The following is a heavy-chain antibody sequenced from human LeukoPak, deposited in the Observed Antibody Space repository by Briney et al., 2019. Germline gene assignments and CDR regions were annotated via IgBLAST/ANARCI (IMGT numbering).Heavy chain of an antibody. V-gene: IGHV4-31*03. D-gene: IGHD5-18*01. CDR2: IYYSGST. Sequence: SETLSLTCTVSGGSISSGGYYWSWIRQHPGKGLEWIGHIYYSGSTYFNPSLKSRLTISVDTSKNQFSLKLSSVTAADTAVYYCASTNGYEGRYFQHWGQGTLVTVSS. CDR3: ASTNGYEGRYFQH. CDR1: GGSISSGGYY. J-gene: IGHJ1*01.